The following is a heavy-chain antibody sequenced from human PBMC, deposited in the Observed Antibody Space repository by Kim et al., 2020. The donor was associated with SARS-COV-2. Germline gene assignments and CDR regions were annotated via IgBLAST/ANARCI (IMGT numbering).Heavy chain of an antibody. CDR3: ARVRVGATTGGIFDY. D-gene: IGHD1-26*01. CDR2: INTDGSST. Sequence: GGSLRLSCAASGFTLSGHWMHWVRQAPGKGLVWVSRINTDGSSTNYADSVKGRFTISRDNAENTVYLQMNSLRAEDTAVYYCARVRVGATTGGIFDYCG. CDR1: GFTLSGHW. J-gene: IGHJ4*01. V-gene: IGHV3-74*01.